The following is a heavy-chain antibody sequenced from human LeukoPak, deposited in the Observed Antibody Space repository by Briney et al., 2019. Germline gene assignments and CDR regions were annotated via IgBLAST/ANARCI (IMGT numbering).Heavy chain of an antibody. CDR2: MWYDGSNK. D-gene: IGHD2-21*01. Sequence: GGSLRLSCEASGFTFNSYGMHWVRQAPGKGLEWVAVMWYDGSNKYYPDSVKGRFTISRDNSKNTLYLQMNSLRAEDTAVYYCARVFGLGWFDPWGQGTLVTVSS. CDR3: ARVFGLGWFDP. V-gene: IGHV3-33*01. CDR1: GFTFNSYG. J-gene: IGHJ5*02.